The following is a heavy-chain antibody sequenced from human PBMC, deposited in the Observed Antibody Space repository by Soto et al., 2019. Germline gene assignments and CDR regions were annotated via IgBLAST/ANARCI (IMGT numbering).Heavy chain of an antibody. V-gene: IGHV2-5*02. D-gene: IGHD3-10*01. Sequence: QITLKESGPTLVKPTQTLTLTCTFSGFSLSTSGVGVGWIRQPPGKALEWLALIYWDDDKRYSPSLKSRLTITKDTSKNQVVLTMTNMDPVDTATCYCAHSGITMVRGSSVVRLACDYWGQGTLVTVSS. CDR1: GFSLSTSGVG. CDR2: IYWDDDK. J-gene: IGHJ4*02. CDR3: AHSGITMVRGSSVVRLACDY.